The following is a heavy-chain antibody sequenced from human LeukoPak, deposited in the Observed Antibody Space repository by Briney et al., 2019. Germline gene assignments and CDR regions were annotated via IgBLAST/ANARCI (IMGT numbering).Heavy chain of an antibody. CDR2: IYYSGST. D-gene: IGHD3-16*02. Sequence: SETLSLTCTVSGGSISSYYWSWIRQPPGKGLEWIGYIYYSGSTNYNPSLKSRVTISVDTSKNQFSLKLSSVTAADTAVYYCARADTVRLGELSHFDYWGQGTLVTVSS. CDR3: ARADTVRLGELSHFDY. V-gene: IGHV4-59*01. J-gene: IGHJ4*02. CDR1: GGSISSYY.